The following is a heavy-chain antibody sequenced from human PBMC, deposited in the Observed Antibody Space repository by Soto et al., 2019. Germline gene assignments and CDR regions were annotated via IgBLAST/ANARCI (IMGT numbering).Heavy chain of an antibody. CDR1: GGSISSSSYY. CDR3: ASRRPNTGDPHY. Sequence: SETLSLTCTVSGGSISSSSYYWGWIRQPPGKGLEWIGSIYYSGSTYYNPSLKSRVTISVDTSKNQFSLKLSSVTAADTAVYYCASRRPNTGDPHYWGQGTLVTVS. D-gene: IGHD1-26*01. J-gene: IGHJ4*02. CDR2: IYYSGST. V-gene: IGHV4-39*01.